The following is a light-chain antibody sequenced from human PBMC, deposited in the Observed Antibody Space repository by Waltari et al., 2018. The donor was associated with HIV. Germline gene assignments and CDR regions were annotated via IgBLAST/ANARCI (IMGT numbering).Light chain of an antibody. CDR3: QQFNSYPLT. CDR2: DAS. J-gene: IGKJ4*01. Sequence: AIQLTQSPSSLSASVGDRVTITCLASQGISSALAWYQQKPGKGPKLLIYDASSLESGVPSRFSGSGSGTDFTLTISSLQPEDFATYYCQQFNSYPLTFGGGTKVEIK. CDR1: QGISSA. V-gene: IGKV1-13*02.